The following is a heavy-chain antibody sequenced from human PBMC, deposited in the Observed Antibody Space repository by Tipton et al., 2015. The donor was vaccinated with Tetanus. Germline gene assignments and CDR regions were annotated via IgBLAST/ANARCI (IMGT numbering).Heavy chain of an antibody. V-gene: IGHV4-59*01. J-gene: IGHJ5*01. Sequence: TLSLTCTVSGGSMSTYYWSWIRQPPGKGLEWIGYVYYTGSTYYNPSLKSRVTISVDTSKSQFSLRLTSVTAADTAVYYCAKSKFLWFGESRPGLDSWGQGALVTVSA. D-gene: IGHD3-10*01. CDR1: GGSMSTYY. CDR2: VYYTGST. CDR3: AKSKFLWFGESRPGLDS.